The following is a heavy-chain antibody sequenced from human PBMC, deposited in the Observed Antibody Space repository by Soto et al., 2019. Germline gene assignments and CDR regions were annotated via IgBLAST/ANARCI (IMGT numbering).Heavy chain of an antibody. CDR1: GYTFTSYG. V-gene: IGHV1-18*01. CDR3: ARRGGYSYVWAPYYYHYGMDV. CDR2: ISAYNGNT. Sequence: ASVKVSCKASGYTFTSYGISWVRQAPGQGLEWMGWISAYNGNTNYAQKLQGRVTMTTDTSTSTAYMELRSLRSDDTAVYYCARRGGYSYVWAPYYYHYGMDVRGQRTTVTVSS. D-gene: IGHD5-18*01. J-gene: IGHJ6*01.